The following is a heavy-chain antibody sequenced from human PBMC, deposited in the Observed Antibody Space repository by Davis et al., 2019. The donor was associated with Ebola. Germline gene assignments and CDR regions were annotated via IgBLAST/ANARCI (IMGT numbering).Heavy chain of an antibody. CDR1: GGSISNYY. Sequence: MPSETLSLTCTVSGGSISNYYWSWIRQPPGKGLEWIGYIYYSGSTKYNPSLKSRVMMSVDTSKNQFSLRLNSVTAADTAMYHCARVGRYTYNGMDVWGLGTTVTVSS. V-gene: IGHV4-59*01. CDR2: IYYSGST. D-gene: IGHD2-2*02. J-gene: IGHJ6*02. CDR3: ARVGRYTYNGMDV.